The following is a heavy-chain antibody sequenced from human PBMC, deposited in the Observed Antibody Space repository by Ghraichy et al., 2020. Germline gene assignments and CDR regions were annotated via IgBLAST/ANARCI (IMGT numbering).Heavy chain of an antibody. Sequence: ETLSLTCTVSGGSMSSYYWSWIRQSPGKGLEWIGYIYSSGSTTYNPSLKSRVTMSIDTSKNQFSLKLTSVTAADTAVYYCASSGLVRYRFLDPWGQGTLVTVSS. CDR2: IYSSGST. J-gene: IGHJ5*02. D-gene: IGHD6-19*01. CDR1: GGSMSSYY. CDR3: ASSGLVRYRFLDP. V-gene: IGHV4-59*01.